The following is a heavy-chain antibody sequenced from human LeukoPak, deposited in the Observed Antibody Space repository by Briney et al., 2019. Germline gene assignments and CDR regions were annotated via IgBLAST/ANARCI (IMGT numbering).Heavy chain of an antibody. J-gene: IGHJ4*02. CDR3: AKDPPGSSGWFDY. D-gene: IGHD6-19*01. CDR2: ISGDGINT. V-gene: IGHV3-23*01. Sequence: GGSLRLSCAASGFIFSRYAMSWLRQAPGKGLECVSAISGDGINTYYADSVRGRFTISKDNSKSTLYLQMNSLRAEDTAVYYCAKDPPGSSGWFDYWGQGTLVTVAS. CDR1: GFIFSRYA.